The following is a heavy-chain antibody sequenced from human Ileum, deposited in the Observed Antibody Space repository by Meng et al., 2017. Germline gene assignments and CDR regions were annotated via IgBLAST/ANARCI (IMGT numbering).Heavy chain of an antibody. J-gene: IGHJ4*02. CDR2: MYPNSGNT. CDR1: GFISSSFD. V-gene: IGHV1-8*01. CDR3: ARRTQSTGTALGY. Sequence: QVQLVQSGPDVKKPGASVTVSCKASGFISSSFDIKWVRQAPRQGLEWMGWMYPNSGNTGFAQKFQDRITMTRDTSINTAYMELSSLTSEDTAVYYCARRTQSTGTALGYWGQGTLVTVSS. D-gene: IGHD1-1*01.